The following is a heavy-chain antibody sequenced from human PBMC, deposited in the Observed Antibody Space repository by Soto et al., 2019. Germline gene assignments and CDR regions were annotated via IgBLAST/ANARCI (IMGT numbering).Heavy chain of an antibody. CDR2: IYHTGGT. D-gene: IGHD3-10*01. Sequence: SESLSLTGTVSGCSISSDYLWIWVRQAPGKGLEWIGEIYHTGGTNSNPSLESRVTISVDKSKNQFSLKLNSLTAADTAVYYCARGVTVGRGPIIIVYYFDYWGQGTLVTVSS. CDR3: ARGVTVGRGPIIIVYYFDY. CDR1: GCSISSDYL. V-gene: IGHV4-4*02. J-gene: IGHJ4*02.